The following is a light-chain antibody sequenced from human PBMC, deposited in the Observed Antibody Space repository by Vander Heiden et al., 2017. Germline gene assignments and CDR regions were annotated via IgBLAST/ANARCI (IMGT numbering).Light chain of an antibody. V-gene: IGKV1-5*03. J-gene: IGKJ5*01. CDR2: KAS. CDR1: QSISNW. Sequence: DIQMTQSPSTLSASVGDSVTITCRASQSISNWLSWYQKKTGKASNLLIDKASSLERWVPSRFSGSGSGTEFTLTISSLQPDDSATYYCQQDKSSFGQGTRLEIK. CDR3: QQDKSS.